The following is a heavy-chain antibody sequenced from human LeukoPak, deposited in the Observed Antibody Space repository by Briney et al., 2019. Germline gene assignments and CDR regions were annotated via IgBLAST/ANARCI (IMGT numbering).Heavy chain of an antibody. CDR3: SSPGSYRYIAY. D-gene: IGHD3-16*02. Sequence: KASENLSLTCAVYGGSLRGYYWSWLRQRPGKGLEWIEEINHSGNTNYNPSLKSRVTISVDTSKNQFSLKLSSVPAADTAVYYCSSPGSYRYIAYRGQGTLVTVSS. V-gene: IGHV4-34*01. CDR2: INHSGNT. J-gene: IGHJ4*02. CDR1: GGSLRGYY.